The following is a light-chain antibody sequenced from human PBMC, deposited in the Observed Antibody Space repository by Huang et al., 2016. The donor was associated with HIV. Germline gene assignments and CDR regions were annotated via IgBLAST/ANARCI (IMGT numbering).Light chain of an antibody. J-gene: IGKJ2*01. CDR2: DAS. CDR1: QSVSNY. V-gene: IGKV3-11*01. CDR3: QQRSNWPPMYT. Sequence: EIVLTQSPATLSLSPGEGATLSCRASQSVSNYLAWYQQEPGQAPRLLIYDASNRATGIPARFSGSGSGTDFTLTISSLEPEDFAVYYCQQRSNWPPMYTFGQGTKLEIK.